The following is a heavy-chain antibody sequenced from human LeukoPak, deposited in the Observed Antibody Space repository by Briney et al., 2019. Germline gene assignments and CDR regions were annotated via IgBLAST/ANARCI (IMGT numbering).Heavy chain of an antibody. Sequence: SETLSLTCTVFGGSISSSSHYWGCIRQPPGKGLDWIGTVYDGGSTYYNPSLKGRVTLFVDTSQNQFSLKLTSVTAVDTAVYYCARLPYYYGSGTFDSWGQGTLVTVSS. V-gene: IGHV4-39*01. CDR1: GGSISSSSHY. CDR2: VYDGGST. J-gene: IGHJ4*02. D-gene: IGHD3-10*01. CDR3: ARLPYYYGSGTFDS.